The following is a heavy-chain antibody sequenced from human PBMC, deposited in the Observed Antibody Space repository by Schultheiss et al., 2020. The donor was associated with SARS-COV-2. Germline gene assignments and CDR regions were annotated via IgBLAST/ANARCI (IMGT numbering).Heavy chain of an antibody. Sequence: SETLSLTCTVSGGSISSGGYYWGWIRQPPGKGLEWIGYIYYSGSTYYNPSLKSRVTISEDTSKNQFSLKLSSVTAADTAVYYCAREGGSYDHAFDIWGQGTMVTVSS. J-gene: IGHJ3*02. CDR3: AREGGSYDHAFDI. CDR2: IYYSGST. CDR1: GGSISSGGYY. D-gene: IGHD1-26*01. V-gene: IGHV4-30-4*07.